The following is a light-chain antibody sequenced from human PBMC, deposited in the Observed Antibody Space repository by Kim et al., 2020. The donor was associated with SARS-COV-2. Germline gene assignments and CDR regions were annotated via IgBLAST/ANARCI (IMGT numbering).Light chain of an antibody. J-gene: IGKJ5*01. Sequence: SRGESATLSCRAMQCVSTDVAWYQQKSGQAPRLLIYGANTRATGMPGRFSGSGSGTEFTLTISGLQSEDLAVYYCQQYKNWSPITFGQGIRLEIK. CDR1: QCVSTD. CDR2: GAN. CDR3: QQYKNWSPIT. V-gene: IGKV3D-15*01.